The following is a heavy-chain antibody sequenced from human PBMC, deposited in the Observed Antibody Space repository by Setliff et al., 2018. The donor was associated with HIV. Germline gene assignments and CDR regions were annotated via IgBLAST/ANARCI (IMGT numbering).Heavy chain of an antibody. CDR1: GYRFTSDW. J-gene: IGHJ2*01. V-gene: IGHV5-51*01. CDR3: ARAIDFLTEDLNWCFDL. CDR2: IYPGDSDT. D-gene: IGHD3-9*01. Sequence: PGASLQLSCRGSGYRFTSDWIGWVRQMPGKGLEWMGIIYPGDSDTRYSPSFQGQVTISVDKSISTAYLQWRSLKASDTAIYYCARAIDFLTEDLNWCFDLWGRGTLVTVSS.